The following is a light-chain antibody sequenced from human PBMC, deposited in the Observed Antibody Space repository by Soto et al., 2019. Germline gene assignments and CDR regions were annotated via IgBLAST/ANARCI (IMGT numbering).Light chain of an antibody. Sequence: QSVLTQPASVSGSPGQSITIFCSGTSSDVGGYNYVSWYQQHPGKAPKLMIYEVSNRPSGVSNRFSGSKSGNTASLTISGLQAEDEADYYCSSYTSSSTLEVFGGGTKLTVL. CDR1: SSDVGGYNY. CDR3: SSYTSSSTLEV. J-gene: IGLJ3*02. CDR2: EVS. V-gene: IGLV2-14*01.